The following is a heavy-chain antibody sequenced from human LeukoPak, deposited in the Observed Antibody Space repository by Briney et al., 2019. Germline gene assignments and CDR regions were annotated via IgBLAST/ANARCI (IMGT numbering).Heavy chain of an antibody. CDR2: ISGSVGKT. CDR1: GFAFSGFA. CDR3: ARGRGGDYVPSRFDY. D-gene: IGHD4-17*01. Sequence: PGGSLRLSCSASGFAFSGFAMGWGRQAPGKGLEWGASISGSVGKTYYAASVEGRFTISRDNSKNTLYLQMNSQRAEDTALYYCARGRGGDYVPSRFDYWGQGTPVTVSS. J-gene: IGHJ4*02. V-gene: IGHV3-23*01.